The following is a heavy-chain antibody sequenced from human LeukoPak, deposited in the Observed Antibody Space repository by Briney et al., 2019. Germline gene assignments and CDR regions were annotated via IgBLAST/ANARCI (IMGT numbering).Heavy chain of an antibody. J-gene: IGHJ2*01. V-gene: IGHV4-34*01. Sequence: SETLPLTCAVSGGSFSGYYWSWIRQPPGKGLEWIGEIYHSERSNYNPSLKSPVTISIDTSKTQFSLTLSSVTAADTAVYYCARGFVGATKSRPFSDYFDLWGRGTLVTVSS. CDR1: GGSFSGYY. CDR3: ARGFVGATKSRPFSDYFDL. CDR2: IYHSERS. D-gene: IGHD1-26*01.